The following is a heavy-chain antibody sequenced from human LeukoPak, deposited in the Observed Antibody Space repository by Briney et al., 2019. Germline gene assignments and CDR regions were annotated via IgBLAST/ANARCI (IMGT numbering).Heavy chain of an antibody. CDR2: INHSGST. CDR3: ASTNWKVPFDY. Sequence: PSETLSHTCAVYGGSFSGYYWSWIRQPPGKGLEWLGEINHSGSTNYNPSLKSRVTISVDTSKNQFSLKLSSVTAADTAVYYCASTNWKVPFDYWGQGTLVTVSS. J-gene: IGHJ4*02. D-gene: IGHD1-1*01. V-gene: IGHV4-34*01. CDR1: GGSFSGYY.